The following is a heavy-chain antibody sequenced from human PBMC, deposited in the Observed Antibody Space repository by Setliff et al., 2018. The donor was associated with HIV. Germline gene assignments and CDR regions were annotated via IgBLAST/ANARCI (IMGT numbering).Heavy chain of an antibody. CDR1: GYTFTNYF. D-gene: IGHD3-22*01. Sequence: ASVKVSCKASGYTFTNYFVHWVRQAPGQGLEWMGMINPSGGQRSFAQKFQGRITVATATSTATSTGTVYMELSSLRSEDTAVYYCARGWAAYDSTGMTPYWGQGTQVTVSS. V-gene: IGHV1-46*01. CDR3: ARGWAAYDSTGMTPY. CDR2: INPSGGQR. J-gene: IGHJ4*02.